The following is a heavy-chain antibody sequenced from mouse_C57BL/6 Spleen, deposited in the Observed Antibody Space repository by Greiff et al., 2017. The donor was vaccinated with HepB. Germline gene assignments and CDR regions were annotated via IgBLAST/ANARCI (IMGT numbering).Heavy chain of an antibody. D-gene: IGHD2-2*01. CDR3: ARHEDGYGYDGFAY. CDR1: GYTFTEYT. Sequence: VKLMESGAELVKPGASVKLSCKASGYTFTEYTIHWVKQRSGQGLEWIGWFYPGSGSIKYNEKFKDKATLTADKSSSTVYMELSRLTSEDSAVYLCARHEDGYGYDGFAYWGQGTLVTVSA. V-gene: IGHV1-62-2*01. J-gene: IGHJ3*01. CDR2: FYPGSGSI.